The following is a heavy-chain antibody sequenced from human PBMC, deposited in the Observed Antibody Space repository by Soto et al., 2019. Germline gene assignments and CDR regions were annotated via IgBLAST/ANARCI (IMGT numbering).Heavy chain of an antibody. CDR2: ISGSGGST. CDR3: AKLRVGPFYFDY. CDR1: GFTFSSYA. Sequence: GGSLRLSCAASGFTFSSYAISWIRQAPGKGLEWVSAISGSGGSTYYADSVKGRFTISRDNSKNTLYLQMNSLRAEDTAVYYCAKLRVGPFYFDYWGQGTLVTVSS. J-gene: IGHJ4*02. V-gene: IGHV3-23*01. D-gene: IGHD1-26*01.